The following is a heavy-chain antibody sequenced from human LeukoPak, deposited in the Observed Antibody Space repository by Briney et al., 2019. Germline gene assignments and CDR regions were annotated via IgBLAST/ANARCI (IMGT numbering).Heavy chain of an antibody. D-gene: IGHD2-15*01. V-gene: IGHV3-7*03. Sequence: GGSLRLSCAASGFTFSTYWMTWVRQAPGKGLEWVANIKEDGSQKYYVDSVEGRFTISRDNAKNSLYLQMNSLRAEDTAVYYCAKGTSSSCYSAPNYWGQGTLVTVSS. CDR2: IKEDGSQK. J-gene: IGHJ4*02. CDR3: AKGTSSSCYSAPNY. CDR1: GFTFSTYW.